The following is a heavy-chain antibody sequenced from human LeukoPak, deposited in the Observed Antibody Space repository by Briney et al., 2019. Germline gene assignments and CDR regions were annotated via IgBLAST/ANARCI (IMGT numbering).Heavy chain of an antibody. V-gene: IGHV6-1*01. CDR2: TYYRSKWYN. Sequence: SQTLSLTCAIAGDSVSSNSAAWNWIMQSPSRGLEWLGRTYYRSKWYNDYAVSVKSRITINPDTSKNQFSLQLNSVTPEDTAVYYCARAVGLATARVYYYYYYMDVWGKGTTVTVSS. J-gene: IGHJ6*03. CDR3: ARAVGLATARVYYYYYYMDV. CDR1: GDSVSSNSAA. D-gene: IGHD1-26*01.